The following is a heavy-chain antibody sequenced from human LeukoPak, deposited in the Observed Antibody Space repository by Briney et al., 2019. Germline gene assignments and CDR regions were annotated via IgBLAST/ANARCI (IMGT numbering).Heavy chain of an antibody. CDR2: IYTSGST. CDR1: GGSISSGSYY. D-gene: IGHD6-13*01. V-gene: IGHV4-61*02. J-gene: IGHJ3*02. Sequence: SQTLSLTCTVSGGSISSGSYYWSWIRQPAGKGLEWIGRIYTSGSTNYNPSLKSRVTISVDTSKNQFSLKLSSVTAADTAVYYCARGRDIAAAVGAFDIWGQGTMVTVSS. CDR3: ARGRDIAAAVGAFDI.